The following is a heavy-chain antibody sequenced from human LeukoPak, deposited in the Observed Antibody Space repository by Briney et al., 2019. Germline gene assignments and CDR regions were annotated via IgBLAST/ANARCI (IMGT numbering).Heavy chain of an antibody. J-gene: IGHJ4*02. CDR2: IKTDGTNT. CDR3: GGSEDGYIDY. CDR1: GFTFDDYG. Sequence: GGSLRLSCAASGFTFDDYGMNWVRQAPGKGLEWVSRIKTDGTNTIYADFVEGRFTISRDNARNTLYLQMSSLRAGDTAVYYCGGSEDGYIDYWGQGTLVTVSS. V-gene: IGHV3-74*01. D-gene: IGHD5-24*01.